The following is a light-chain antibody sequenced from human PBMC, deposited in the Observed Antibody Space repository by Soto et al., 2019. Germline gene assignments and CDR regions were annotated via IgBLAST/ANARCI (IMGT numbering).Light chain of an antibody. V-gene: IGKV1-5*03. CDR3: QHYNSYSEA. J-gene: IGKJ1*01. Sequence: DIQVPESPSTLSKSVGDRVTITCRASQTISSWLAWYQQKPGKAPKLLIYKAPTLKSGVPSRFSGSGSGTEFTLTISSLQPDDFATYYCQHYNSYSEAFGQGTKVDIK. CDR1: QTISSW. CDR2: KAP.